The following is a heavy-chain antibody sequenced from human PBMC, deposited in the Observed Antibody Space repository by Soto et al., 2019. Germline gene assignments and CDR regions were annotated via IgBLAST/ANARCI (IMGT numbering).Heavy chain of an antibody. CDR2: IYASGST. Sequence: SETLSLTCTVSDGSISSYFWTWIRQPAGKGLESIGRIYASGSTNYNPSLKSRVTMSVDTSKNQFSLKLRFVTAADTAVYYCAGSLILTDYYGYWGQGTLVTVSS. CDR3: AGSLILTDYYGY. CDR1: DGSISSYF. D-gene: IGHD3-9*01. J-gene: IGHJ4*02. V-gene: IGHV4-4*07.